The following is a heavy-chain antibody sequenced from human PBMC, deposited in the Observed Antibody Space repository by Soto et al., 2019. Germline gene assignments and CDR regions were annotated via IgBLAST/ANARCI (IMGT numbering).Heavy chain of an antibody. D-gene: IGHD1-26*01. CDR3: ARLGRHYYYYYGMDV. CDR2: IKQDGSEK. J-gene: IGHJ6*02. CDR1: GFSFSSYW. V-gene: IGHV3-7*05. Sequence: GGSLRLSCATSGFSFSSYWMSWVRQAPGKGLEWVANIKQDGSEKYYVDPVKGRFTISRDNAKNSLYLQMNSMRAEDTAVYYCARLGRHYYYYYGMDVWGQGTTVTVS.